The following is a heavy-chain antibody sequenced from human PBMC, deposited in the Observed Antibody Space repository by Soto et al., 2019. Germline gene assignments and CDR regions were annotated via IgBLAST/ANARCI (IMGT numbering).Heavy chain of an antibody. V-gene: IGHV4-30-2*01. CDR3: ARDGAWRGFDV. Sequence: TLCLTCTVSGDSISSGGYSWSWIRQPPGKGLEWVGYIDRSGSTYYNPSLQSRVTISVDRSSHQFSLSLTSVTAADTAFYYCARDGAWRGFDVWGQGPTVTLSS. CDR1: GDSISSGGYS. D-gene: IGHD1-26*01. J-gene: IGHJ6*02. CDR2: IDRSGST.